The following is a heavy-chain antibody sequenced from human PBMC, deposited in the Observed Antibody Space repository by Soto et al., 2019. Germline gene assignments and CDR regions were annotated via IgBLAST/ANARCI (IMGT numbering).Heavy chain of an antibody. D-gene: IGHD2-2*02. CDR3: AREDIVVVPAAIRPAYYYYGMDV. J-gene: IGHJ6*02. CDR1: GCTFSSYA. CDR2: IIPIFGTA. V-gene: IGHV1-69*06. Sequence: AVKVSCKASGCTFSSYASSWVRQAPGQGLEGMGGIIPIFGTANYAQKVQGRVTITADKSTSTAYMELSSLRSEDTAVYYCAREDIVVVPAAIRPAYYYYGMDVWGQGTTVTVSS.